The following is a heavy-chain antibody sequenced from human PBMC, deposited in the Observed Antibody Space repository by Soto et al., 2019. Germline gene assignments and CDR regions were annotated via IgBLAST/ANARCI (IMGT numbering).Heavy chain of an antibody. J-gene: IGHJ5*02. D-gene: IGHD2-21*02. CDR1: GYSFTSYW. Sequence: GESLKISCXGSGYSFTSYWIGWVRQMPGKGLEWMGIIYPGDSDTRYSPSFQGQVTISADKSISAAYLQWSSLKASDTAMYYCARVVTTPYNWFDPWGQGTLVTVSS. CDR2: IYPGDSDT. CDR3: ARVVTTPYNWFDP. V-gene: IGHV5-51*01.